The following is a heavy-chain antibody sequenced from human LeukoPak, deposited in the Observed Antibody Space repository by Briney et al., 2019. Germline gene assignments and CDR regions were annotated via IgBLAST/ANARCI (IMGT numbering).Heavy chain of an antibody. J-gene: IGHJ4*02. Sequence: PGGSLRLSCAASGFTFSSYWMSWVRQAPGKGLEWVANIKQDGSEKYYVDSVKGRFTISRDNAKNSLCLQMNSLRAEDTAVYYCARDLTIRVRGVIIYFDYWGQGTLVTVSS. V-gene: IGHV3-7*03. CDR2: IKQDGSEK. CDR3: ARDLTIRVRGVIIYFDY. D-gene: IGHD3-10*01. CDR1: GFTFSSYW.